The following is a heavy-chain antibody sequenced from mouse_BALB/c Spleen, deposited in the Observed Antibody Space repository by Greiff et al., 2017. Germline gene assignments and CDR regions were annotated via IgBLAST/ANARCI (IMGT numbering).Heavy chain of an antibody. CDR2: INPYNDGT. Sequence: LVESGPELVKPGASVKMSCKASGYTFTSYVMHWVKQKPGQGLEWIGYINPYNDGTKYNEKFKGKATLTSDKSSSTAYMELSSLTSEDSAVYYCARWKGGYAMDYWGQGTSVTVSS. D-gene: IGHD1-1*02. J-gene: IGHJ4*01. V-gene: IGHV1-14*01. CDR3: ARWKGGYAMDY. CDR1: GYTFTSYV.